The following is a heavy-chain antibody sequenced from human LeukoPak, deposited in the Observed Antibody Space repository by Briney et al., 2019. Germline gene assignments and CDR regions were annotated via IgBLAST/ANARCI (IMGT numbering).Heavy chain of an antibody. V-gene: IGHV3-7*01. CDR3: AREMSEYSSSWYGGVTASNWFDP. CDR2: IKQDGSEK. CDR1: GFTFSSYW. D-gene: IGHD6-13*01. Sequence: GGSLRLSCAASGFTFSSYWMSWVRQAPGKGLEWVANIKQDGSEKYYVDSVKGRFTISRDNAKNSLYLQMNSLRAEDTAVYYCAREMSEYSSSWYGGVTASNWFDPWGQGTLVTVSS. J-gene: IGHJ5*02.